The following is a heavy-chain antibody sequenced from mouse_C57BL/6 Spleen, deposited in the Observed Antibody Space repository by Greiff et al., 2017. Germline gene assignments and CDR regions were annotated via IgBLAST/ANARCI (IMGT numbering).Heavy chain of an antibody. CDR1: GYSFTDYN. D-gene: IGHD2-2*01. V-gene: IGHV1-39*01. CDR3: AREEGLRRYFDV. Sequence: VQLKESGPELVKPGASVKISCKASGYSFTDYNMNWVKQSNGKSLEWIGVINPNYGTTSYNQKFKGKATLTVDQSSSTAYMQLNSLTSEDSAVYYCAREEGLRRYFDVWGTGTTVTVSS. J-gene: IGHJ1*03. CDR2: INPNYGTT.